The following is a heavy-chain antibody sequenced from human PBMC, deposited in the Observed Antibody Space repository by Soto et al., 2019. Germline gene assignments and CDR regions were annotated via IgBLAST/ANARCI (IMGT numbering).Heavy chain of an antibody. D-gene: IGHD3-3*01. Sequence: ASVKVSCKASGYTFTSYYMHWVRQAPGQGLEWMGIINPSGGSTSYAQKFQGRVTMTRDTSTSTVYMELSSLRSEDTAVYYCARSEGRTYYDFWSGYYYYGMDVWRQGTTVTVSS. J-gene: IGHJ6*02. CDR3: ARSEGRTYYDFWSGYYYYGMDV. CDR1: GYTFTSYY. V-gene: IGHV1-46*01. CDR2: INPSGGST.